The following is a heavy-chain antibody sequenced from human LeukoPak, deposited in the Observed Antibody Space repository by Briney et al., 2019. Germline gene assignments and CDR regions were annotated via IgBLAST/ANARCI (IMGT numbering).Heavy chain of an antibody. CDR1: GFTFSSYS. CDR2: ISRTSSTM. Sequence: PGGSLRLSCAASGFTFSSYSMNWVRQAPGKGLEWASYISRTSSTMYYADSVKGRFTISRDNAKKSMYLQMNSLRDEDTAVYYCARDDRPLGYYYGMDVWGQGTTVTVSS. D-gene: IGHD3-16*01. V-gene: IGHV3-48*02. J-gene: IGHJ6*02. CDR3: ARDDRPLGYYYGMDV.